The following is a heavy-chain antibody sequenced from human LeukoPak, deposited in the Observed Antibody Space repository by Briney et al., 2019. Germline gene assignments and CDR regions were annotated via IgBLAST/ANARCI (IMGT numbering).Heavy chain of an antibody. CDR2: ISVYNGNT. CDR1: GYTFTNYA. Sequence: ASVKVSCKASGYTFTNYAISWVRQAPGQGLEWMGRISVYNGNTNSAQNLQGRVTMTTDTSTTTAYMELRGLTSDDTAVYYCARLMPHYYGSSGYSSDYWGQGTPVTVSS. D-gene: IGHD3-22*01. V-gene: IGHV1-18*01. CDR3: ARLMPHYYGSSGYSSDY. J-gene: IGHJ4*02.